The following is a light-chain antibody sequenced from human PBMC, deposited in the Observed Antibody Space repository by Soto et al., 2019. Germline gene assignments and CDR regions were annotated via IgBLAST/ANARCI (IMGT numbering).Light chain of an antibody. CDR2: GSS. CDR3: QQYNRYST. J-gene: IGKJ1*01. Sequence: DIHMTQSPSTLSASVGDRVAITCRASQSIGTWLAWYQQKPGKAPKLLMYGSSRLQSGVPSRFSGGGSGTEFSLSISSLQPDDFETYYCQQYNRYSTFGQGTKVDIK. V-gene: IGKV1-5*01. CDR1: QSIGTW.